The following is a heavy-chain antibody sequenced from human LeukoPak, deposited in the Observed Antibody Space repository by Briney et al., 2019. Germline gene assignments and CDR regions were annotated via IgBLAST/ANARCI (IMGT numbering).Heavy chain of an antibody. CDR2: IYYSGST. J-gene: IGHJ4*02. CDR3: ARGSFVGSTSCDY. V-gene: IGHV4-31*03. Sequence: SETLSLTCTVSGGSIRSGGYYWSWIRQHPGKGLEWIGYIYYSGSTYYNPSLKSRVTISVDTSKNQFSLKLSSVTAADTAVYYCARGSFVGSTSCDYWGQGTLVTVSS. D-gene: IGHD2-2*01. CDR1: GGSIRSGGYY.